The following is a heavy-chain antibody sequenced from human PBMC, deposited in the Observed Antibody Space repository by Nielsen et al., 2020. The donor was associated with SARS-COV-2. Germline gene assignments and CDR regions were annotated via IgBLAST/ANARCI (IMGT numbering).Heavy chain of an antibody. Sequence: SETLSLTCTVSGGSISSYYRSWIRQPPGKGLEWIGYIYYSGSTNYNPSLKSRVTISVDTSKNQFSLKLSSVTAADTAVYYCARDTSGYDGFDYWGQGTLVTVSS. V-gene: IGHV4-59*01. CDR2: IYYSGST. J-gene: IGHJ4*02. CDR3: ARDTSGYDGFDY. CDR1: GGSISSYY. D-gene: IGHD5-12*01.